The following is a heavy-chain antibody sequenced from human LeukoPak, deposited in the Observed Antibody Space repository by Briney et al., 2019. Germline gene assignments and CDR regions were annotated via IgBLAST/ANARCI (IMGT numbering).Heavy chain of an antibody. CDR1: RGSMNNYY. Sequence: SETLSLTCTVSRGSMNNYYWSWIRQPAGKGLEWIGCIYSTGITHYNPTLKSRVTLSVDTSKSQFSLNLSSVTAADAAVYYCARTSATGATYFDYWGQGTLVTVSS. D-gene: IGHD1-26*01. V-gene: IGHV4-4*07. CDR2: IYSTGIT. CDR3: ARTSATGATYFDY. J-gene: IGHJ4*02.